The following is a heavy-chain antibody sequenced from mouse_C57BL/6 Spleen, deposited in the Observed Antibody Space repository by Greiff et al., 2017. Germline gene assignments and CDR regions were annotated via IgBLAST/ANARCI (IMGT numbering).Heavy chain of an antibody. CDR2: IRNKANNHAT. V-gene: IGHV6-6*01. Sequence: KLVESGGGLVQPGGSMTLSCAASGFTFSDAWMDWVRQSPEKGLEWVAEIRNKANNHATYYAESVKGRFTISRDDSKSSVYLQMNSVRAEDTGIYYCTRGYSNYGYYFDYWGQGTTLTVSS. CDR3: TRGYSNYGYYFDY. J-gene: IGHJ2*01. D-gene: IGHD2-5*01. CDR1: GFTFSDAW.